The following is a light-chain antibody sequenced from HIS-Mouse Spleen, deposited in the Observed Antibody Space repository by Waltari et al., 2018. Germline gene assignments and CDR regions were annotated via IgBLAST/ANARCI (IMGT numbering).Light chain of an antibody. V-gene: IGKV1-5*03. Sequence: DIQMTQSPSTLPPSVGERAPLTCRASNRISSWLAWYQQKPGKPPKLLINKASSLESGVPSSFSGSGSETEFTLTISSLQPDDFATYYCQQYNSYSLFGPGTKVDIK. CDR2: KAS. J-gene: IGKJ3*01. CDR1: NRISSW. CDR3: QQYNSYSL.